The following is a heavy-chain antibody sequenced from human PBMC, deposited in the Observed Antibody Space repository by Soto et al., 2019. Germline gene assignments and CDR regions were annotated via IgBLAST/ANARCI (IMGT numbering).Heavy chain of an antibody. V-gene: IGHV4-30-2*01. Sequence: SETLSLTCAVSGGSISSGGYSWSWIRQPPGKGLEWIGYIYHSGSTYYNPSLKSRVTISVDRSKNQFSLKLSSVTAADTAVYYCARVDYYDSGGYDFHPAKTNNWFDPWGQGTLVTVSS. CDR3: ARVDYYDSGGYDFHPAKTNNWFDP. CDR1: GGSISSGGYS. J-gene: IGHJ5*02. D-gene: IGHD3-22*01. CDR2: IYHSGST.